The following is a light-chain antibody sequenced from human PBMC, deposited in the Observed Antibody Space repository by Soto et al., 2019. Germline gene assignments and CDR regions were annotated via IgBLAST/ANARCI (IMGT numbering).Light chain of an antibody. CDR3: GSYAGGNTFV. CDR1: SIDVGGYNY. Sequence: SALTQSPSASGSPGQSVTISCIGTSIDVGGYNYVSWYQHHPGKAPKLIIYEVTKRPSGVPDRFSGSRSGTTASLTVSGLQAEDEADYYCGSYAGGNTFVFGTGTKVTVL. J-gene: IGLJ1*01. V-gene: IGLV2-8*01. CDR2: EVT.